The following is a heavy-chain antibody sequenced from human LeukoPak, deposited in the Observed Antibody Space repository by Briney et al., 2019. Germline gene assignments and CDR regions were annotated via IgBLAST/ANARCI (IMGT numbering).Heavy chain of an antibody. J-gene: IGHJ5*02. CDR1: GFTFSDYY. D-gene: IGHD6-19*01. CDR2: ISSSGSTI. V-gene: IGHV3-11*04. Sequence: GGSLRLSCAASGFTFSDYYMSWIRQAPGKGLEWVSYISSSGSTIYYADSVKGRFTISRDNAKNSPYLQMNSLRAEDTAVYYCARALGSGWYDNWFDPWGQGTLVTVSS. CDR3: ARALGSGWYDNWFDP.